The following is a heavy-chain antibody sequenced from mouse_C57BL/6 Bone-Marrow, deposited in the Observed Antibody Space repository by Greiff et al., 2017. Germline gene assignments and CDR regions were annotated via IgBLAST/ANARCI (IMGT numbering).Heavy chain of an antibody. V-gene: IGHV14-1*01. CDR3: TLITTVVASPFAY. J-gene: IGHJ3*01. CDR1: GFNIKDYY. CDR2: IDPEDGDT. Sequence: VQLQQSGAELVRPGASVKLSCTASGFNIKDYYMHWVKQRPEQGLEWIGRIDPEDGDTEYAPKFQGKATMTADTSSNTAYLQLSSLTSEDTAVYYCTLITTVVASPFAYWGQGTLVTVSA. D-gene: IGHD1-1*01.